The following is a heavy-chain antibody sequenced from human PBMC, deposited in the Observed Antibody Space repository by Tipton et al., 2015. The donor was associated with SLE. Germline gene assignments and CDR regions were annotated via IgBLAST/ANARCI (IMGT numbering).Heavy chain of an antibody. CDR2: VSYLGST. J-gene: IGHJ4*02. V-gene: IGHV4-39*07. Sequence: TLSLTCSVSGGFIGSSSYYWGWISQPPGKGLEWIGSVSYLGSTSYNATLESRVTISIDTSKKHFSLKLSSVTAADTAVYYCATSPLTVWGQGTLVTVSS. CDR3: ATSPLTV. CDR1: GGFIGSSSYY.